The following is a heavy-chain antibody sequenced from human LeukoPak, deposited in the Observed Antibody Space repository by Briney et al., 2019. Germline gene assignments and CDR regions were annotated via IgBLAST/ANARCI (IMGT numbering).Heavy chain of an antibody. J-gene: IGHJ4*02. D-gene: IGHD3-10*01. CDR3: ARGARTYYYGSGSPTDASDY. Sequence: PGGSLRLSCAASGFTFSNAYMNWVRQAPGKGLEWVGRIKPKTDGETTEYAAPVKDRFSISRDDSKSMMYLQMNSLRAEDTAVYYCARGARTYYYGSGSPTDASDYWGQGTLVTVSS. V-gene: IGHV3-15*07. CDR2: IKPKTDGETT. CDR1: GFTFSNAY.